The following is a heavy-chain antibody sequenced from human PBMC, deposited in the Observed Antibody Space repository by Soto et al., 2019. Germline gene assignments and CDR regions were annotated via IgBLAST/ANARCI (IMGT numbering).Heavy chain of an antibody. J-gene: IGHJ4*02. Sequence: QVQLVESGGGVVQPGRSLRLSCAASGFSFSSYGRQWVRQAPGKGLEWVAVISYDGSNKYYADSVKDRFTISRDNSKKTLYLQMNSLRADDTAVYYSVAGQSVFDYCGQGTLVTVSS. CDR2: ISYDGSNK. CDR1: GFSFSSYG. CDR3: VAGQSVFDY. V-gene: IGHV3-30*03. D-gene: IGHD6-19*01.